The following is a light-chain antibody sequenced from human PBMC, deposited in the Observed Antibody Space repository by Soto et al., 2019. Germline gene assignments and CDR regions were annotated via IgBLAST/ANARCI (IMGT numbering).Light chain of an antibody. V-gene: IGKV1-39*01. CDR1: QSIRNY. CDR3: QQSYTVPIT. J-gene: IGKJ5*01. CDR2: ATY. Sequence: DIQMTQYPFPLSASVGDRVTITCRASQSIRNYLNWYQLKPGKAPKLLIYATYSLQTGVPSRFSGSGSGTDFTLTVSSLQPEDFATYYCQQSYTVPITFGQGTRLEIK.